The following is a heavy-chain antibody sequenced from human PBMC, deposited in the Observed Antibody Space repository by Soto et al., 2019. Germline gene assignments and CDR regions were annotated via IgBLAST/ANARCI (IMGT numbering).Heavy chain of an antibody. CDR3: ALGGVADWFDP. CDR2: ISGGGGNT. D-gene: IGHD3-3*01. V-gene: IGHV3-23*01. Sequence: EVQLLESGGGMIQPGGSLRLSCAASGFTFRSYSMSWVRQAPGKGLEWVSSISGGGGNTYYVDSVKGRFTISRDNSKNTLFLQMNSLRADATAVYYCALGGVADWFDPWGHGTLVTVSS. J-gene: IGHJ5*02. CDR1: GFTFRSYS.